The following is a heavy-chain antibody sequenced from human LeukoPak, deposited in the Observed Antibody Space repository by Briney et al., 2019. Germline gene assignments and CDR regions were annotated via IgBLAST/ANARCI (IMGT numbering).Heavy chain of an antibody. Sequence: ASETLSLTCAVSGGSISNYYWSWIRQPPGKGLEWIGYIYYSGTTNYNPSLKSRVTISVDTSKNQFSLKLNSVTAADTAVYYCARGVYIAAAQYGYWGQGTLVTVSS. CDR3: ARGVYIAAAQYGY. CDR2: IYYSGTT. CDR1: GGSISNYY. V-gene: IGHV4-59*01. D-gene: IGHD6-13*01. J-gene: IGHJ4*02.